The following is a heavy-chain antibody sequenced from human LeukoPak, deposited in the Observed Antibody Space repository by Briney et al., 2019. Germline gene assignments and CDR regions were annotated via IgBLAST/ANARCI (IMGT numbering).Heavy chain of an antibody. CDR3: ATPDSSGYYYLY. CDR1: GGSFSGYY. V-gene: IGHV4-34*01. D-gene: IGHD3-22*01. CDR2: INHSGST. J-gene: IGHJ4*02. Sequence: PSETLSLTCAVYGGSFSGYYWSWIRQPPGKGLEWIGEINHSGSTNYNPSLESRVTISVDTSKNQFSLKLSSVTAADTAVYYCATPDSSGYYYLYWGQGTLVTVSS.